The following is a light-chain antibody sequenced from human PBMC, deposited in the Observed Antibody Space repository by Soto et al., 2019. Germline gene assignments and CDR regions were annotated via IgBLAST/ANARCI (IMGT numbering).Light chain of an antibody. V-gene: IGLV2-23*02. CDR1: SSDVGSYNL. CDR2: EVS. CDR3: CSYAGSSTFKVV. Sequence: QSALTQPASVSGSLGQSITISCTGTSSDVGSYNLVSWYQQHPGKAPKLMIYEVSKRPSGVSNRFSGSKSGNTASLTFSGLQAEDEADYYCCSYAGSSTFKVVFGGGTKLTVL. J-gene: IGLJ2*01.